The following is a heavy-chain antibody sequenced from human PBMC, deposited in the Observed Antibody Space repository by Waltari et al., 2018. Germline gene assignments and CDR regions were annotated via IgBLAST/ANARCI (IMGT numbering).Heavy chain of an antibody. V-gene: IGHV3-23*01. CDR3: STWLRAHFDY. J-gene: IGHJ4*02. D-gene: IGHD5-12*01. Sequence: EVQLLESGGALVQPGGSLSLSCAASGFTFSSYTLIWVRQAPGKGLEWVSTISDPATGNTHYADSVKGRFTISRDDSRNTVYLQMNGLIAEDTAVYYCSTWLRAHFDYWGQGTLVTVSS. CDR1: GFTFSSYT. CDR2: ISDPATGNT.